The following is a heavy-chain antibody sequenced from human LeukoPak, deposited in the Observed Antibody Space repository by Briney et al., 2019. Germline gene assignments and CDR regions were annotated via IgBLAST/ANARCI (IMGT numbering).Heavy chain of an antibody. CDR2: INPNSGGT. CDR3: ARDPSPLGRFGGKDY. D-gene: IGHD3-10*01. V-gene: IGHV1-2*02. Sequence: WASVKVSCKASGYTFTSYDINWVRQATGQGLEWMGWINPNSGGTNYAQKFQGRVTMTRDTSISTAYMELSRLRSDDTAVYYCARDPSPLGRFGGKDYWGQGTLVTVSS. J-gene: IGHJ4*02. CDR1: GYTFTSYD.